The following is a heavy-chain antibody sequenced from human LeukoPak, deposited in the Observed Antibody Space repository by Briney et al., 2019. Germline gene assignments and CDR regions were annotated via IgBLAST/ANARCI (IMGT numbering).Heavy chain of an antibody. J-gene: IGHJ4*02. CDR2: MNPNSGNT. Sequence: ASVKVSCKASGYTFSSYDINWVRQAAGQGPEWMGWMNPNSGNTAYAQNFQGRVIMTRNTSISTAYMELSSLRFEDTAVYYCATMPRWGPKTWGQGTLVTVSS. CDR1: GYTFSSYD. V-gene: IGHV1-8*01. CDR3: ATMPRWGPKT. D-gene: IGHD1-26*01.